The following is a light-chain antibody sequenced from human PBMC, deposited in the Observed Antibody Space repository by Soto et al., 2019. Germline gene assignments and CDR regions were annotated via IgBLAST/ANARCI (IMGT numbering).Light chain of an antibody. V-gene: IGKV1-9*01. J-gene: IGKJ3*01. CDR3: QQLITSPFT. CDR2: AES. Sequence: DIQLTQSPSFLSASVGDRVTITCRASQGISSYLAWYQKNPGKAPKLLIYAESTLQSGVPPRFSGSGSGTEFTLTISSLQPEDFATYYCQQLITSPFTFGPGTKVDIK. CDR1: QGISSY.